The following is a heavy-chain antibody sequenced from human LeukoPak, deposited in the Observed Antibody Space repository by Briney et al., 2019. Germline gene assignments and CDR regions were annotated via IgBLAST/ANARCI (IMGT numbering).Heavy chain of an antibody. J-gene: IGHJ3*02. D-gene: IGHD3-22*01. Sequence: PSETLSLTCTVSGGSISSSSYYWGWIRQPPGKGLEWIGSVYYSGSTYYNPSLKSRVTISVDTSKNQFSLKLSSVTAADTAIYYCALSFIVVAFDAFDIWGQGTMVTVSS. CDR2: VYYSGST. V-gene: IGHV4-39*01. CDR1: GGSISSSSYY. CDR3: ALSFIVVAFDAFDI.